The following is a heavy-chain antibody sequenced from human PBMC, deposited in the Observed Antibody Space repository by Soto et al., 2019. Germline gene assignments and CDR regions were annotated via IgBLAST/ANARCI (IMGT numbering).Heavy chain of an antibody. CDR2: IYHSGNT. CDR3: ARDPGRAVALD. Sequence: TLSLTCAVSGGSISGSSWWSWIRQSPGKGLEWIGEIYHSGNTNYNPSLKSRVSISVDTSKNQFSLEIYSVTASDTAIYYCARDPGRAVALDWGEGTLVTVSS. D-gene: IGHD6-19*01. J-gene: IGHJ4*02. V-gene: IGHV4-4*02. CDR1: GGSISGSSW.